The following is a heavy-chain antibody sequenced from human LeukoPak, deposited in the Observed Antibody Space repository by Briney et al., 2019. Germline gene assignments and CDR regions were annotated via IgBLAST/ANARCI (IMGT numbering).Heavy chain of an antibody. V-gene: IGHV3-21*01. D-gene: IGHD5-18*01. CDR1: GFSFGTYS. CDR3: ANLRAYSFDY. J-gene: IGHJ4*02. Sequence: GGSLRLSCAGSGFSFGTYSMNWVRRAPGKGLEWVSSISSSSIHVNYADSVKGRFTISRDNAKNSLFLQMNSLRAEDTAVYYCANLRAYSFDYWGQGTLVTVFS. CDR2: ISSSSIHV.